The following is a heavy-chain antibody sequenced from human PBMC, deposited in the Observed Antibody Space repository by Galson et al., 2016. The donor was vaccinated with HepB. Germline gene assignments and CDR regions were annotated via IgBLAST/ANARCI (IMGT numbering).Heavy chain of an antibody. CDR1: GFTFSGYT. D-gene: IGHD5-24*01. V-gene: IGHV3-21*01. CDR2: ISSSFNYI. J-gene: IGHJ6*02. CDR3: ARRIRLSWLQYHYYDYGMDV. Sequence: SLRLSCAASGFTFSGYTMNWVRQAPGKGLEWVSSISSSFNYIYYADSVKGRFTISRENATNLLYLQMNSLRDEDTAVYYCARRIRLSWLQYHYYDYGMDVWGQGTTVTVSS.